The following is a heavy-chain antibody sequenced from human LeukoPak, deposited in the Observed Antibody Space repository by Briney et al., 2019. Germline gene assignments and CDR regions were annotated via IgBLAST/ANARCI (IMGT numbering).Heavy chain of an antibody. CDR1: GFTLSNYA. V-gene: IGHV3-23*01. CDR2: ITGDAGST. CDR3: AKGKATSAVDWFDP. D-gene: IGHD6-19*01. J-gene: IGHJ5*02. Sequence: PGGSLRLSCACSGFTLSNYAMTWVRQAPGKGLEWVSTITGDAGSTMYSDSGQGRLTIARDNSKNMVYLHLNSLRVDDTAVYFCAKGKATSAVDWFDPSGQGTLVTVSS.